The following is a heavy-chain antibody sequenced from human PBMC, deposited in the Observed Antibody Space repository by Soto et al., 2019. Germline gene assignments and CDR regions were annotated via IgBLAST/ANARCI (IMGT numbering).Heavy chain of an antibody. Sequence: EASVKVSCKASGYTFTDYYLHWVRQAPGQGLEWMGWINTNSGGTHYAQAFQGRVTMTRDTSIRTAYMELRRLRSDDTATFYCARDRVGPIRVDSWGQGTLVTVSS. CDR3: ARDRVGPIRVDS. CDR2: INTNSGGT. D-gene: IGHD1-26*01. CDR1: GYTFTDYY. J-gene: IGHJ5*01. V-gene: IGHV1-2*02.